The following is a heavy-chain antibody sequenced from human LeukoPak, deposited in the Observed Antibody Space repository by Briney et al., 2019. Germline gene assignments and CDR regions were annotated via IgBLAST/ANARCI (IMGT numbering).Heavy chain of an antibody. D-gene: IGHD3-3*01. J-gene: IGHJ6*03. CDR1: GGSITSGDYY. Sequence: SQTLSLTCTVSGGSITSGDYYWSWLRQPPGKGLEWIGYISYSGSTSYNPSLKSPFTISMDTSKNQFSLRLSSVTAADTAIYFCARALNYDFWSAYYYYMDVWGEGTTVTVSS. CDR2: ISYSGST. CDR3: ARALNYDFWSAYYYYMDV. V-gene: IGHV4-30-4*01.